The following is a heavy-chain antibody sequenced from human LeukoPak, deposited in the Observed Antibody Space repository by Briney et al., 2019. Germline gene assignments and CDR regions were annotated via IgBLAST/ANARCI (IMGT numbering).Heavy chain of an antibody. D-gene: IGHD2-2*01. Sequence: SETLSLTCTVSGGSISSYYWSWIRQPPGKGLEWIGYIYYSESTNYNPSLKSRVTISVDTSKNQFSLKLSSVTAADTAVYYCARVSIVVVGDQTDDYYYYGMDVWGQGTTVTVSS. J-gene: IGHJ6*02. CDR1: GGSISSYY. CDR3: ARVSIVVVGDQTDDYYYYGMDV. CDR2: IYYSEST. V-gene: IGHV4-59*12.